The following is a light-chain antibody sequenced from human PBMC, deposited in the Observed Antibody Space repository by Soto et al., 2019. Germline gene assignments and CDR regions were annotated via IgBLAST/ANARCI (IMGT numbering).Light chain of an antibody. J-gene: IGKJ1*01. V-gene: IGKV1-39*01. CDR3: QQTDSFPRT. Sequence: DIQMTQSPSSLSASVGDRVTITCRASQSISSYLNWYQHKPGKAPKLLIYAASSLRTGVPSRFSGSRSGTDFALTISSLQRDDFATYYCQQTDSFPRTFGQGTKVDIK. CDR2: AAS. CDR1: QSISSY.